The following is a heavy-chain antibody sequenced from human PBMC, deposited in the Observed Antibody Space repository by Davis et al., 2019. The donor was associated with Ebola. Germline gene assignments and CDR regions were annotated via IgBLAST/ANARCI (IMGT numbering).Heavy chain of an antibody. D-gene: IGHD2/OR15-2a*01. CDR1: GFTFSSYD. V-gene: IGHV3-23*01. J-gene: IGHJ3*01. CDR2: LGTSADT. CDR3: AKDNRNIWSEV. Sequence: GESLKISCAASGFTFSSYDMNWVRQAPGKGLEWVSTLGTSADTYYADSVKGRFTISRDNSKNTLYLQMNGLRVEDTAIYYCAKDNRNIWSEVWGQGTMVTVSS.